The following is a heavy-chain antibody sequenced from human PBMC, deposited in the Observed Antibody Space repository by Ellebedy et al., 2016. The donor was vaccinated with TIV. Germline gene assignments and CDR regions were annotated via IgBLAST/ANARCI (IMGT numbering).Heavy chain of an antibody. J-gene: IGHJ5*02. CDR1: GYTFTDYY. V-gene: IGHV1-69*13. CDR3: ARDWPYCSGVSCSPNWFDP. D-gene: IGHD2-15*01. Sequence: AASVKVSCKTSGYTFTDYYLHWVRQAPGQGLEWMGGITPPFGTTNRAQKFQGRLTITADESTKTAYMELSSLRSDDTAVYYCARDWPYCSGVSCSPNWFDPWGQGTLVTVSS. CDR2: ITPPFGTT.